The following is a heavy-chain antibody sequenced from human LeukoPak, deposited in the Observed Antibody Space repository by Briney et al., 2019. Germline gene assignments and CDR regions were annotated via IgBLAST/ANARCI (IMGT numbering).Heavy chain of an antibody. CDR1: GGSFSGYY. J-gene: IGHJ4*02. Sequence: SETLSLTCAVYGGSFSGYYWSWIRQPPGKGLEWIGEINHSGSTNYNPSLKSRVTISVDTSKNQFSLKLSSVTAADAAVYYCARRRMVTGGRYFDYWGQGTLVTVFS. V-gene: IGHV4-34*01. CDR2: INHSGST. D-gene: IGHD5-18*01. CDR3: ARRRMVTGGRYFDY.